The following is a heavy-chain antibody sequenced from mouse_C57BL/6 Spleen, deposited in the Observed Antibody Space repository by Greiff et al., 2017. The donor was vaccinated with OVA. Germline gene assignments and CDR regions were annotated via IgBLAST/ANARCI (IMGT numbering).Heavy chain of an antibody. CDR1: GFSLTSYG. D-gene: IGHD2-3*01. Sequence: QVQLKESGPGLVQPSQSLSITCTVSGFSLTSYGVHWVRLSPGKGLEWLGVIWRGGSTDYNAAFMSRLSITKDNSKSQVFFKMNSLQADDTAIYYCAKEDGYYDWYFDVWGTGTTVTVSS. V-gene: IGHV2-5*01. CDR2: IWRGGST. J-gene: IGHJ1*03. CDR3: AKEDGYYDWYFDV.